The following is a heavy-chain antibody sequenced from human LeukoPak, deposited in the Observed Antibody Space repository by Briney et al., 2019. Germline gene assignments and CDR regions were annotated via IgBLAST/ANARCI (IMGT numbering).Heavy chain of an antibody. CDR2: ISRSGVAT. V-gene: IGHV3-23*01. D-gene: IGHD3-10*02. J-gene: IGHJ6*04. CDR1: GFTFTSVA. Sequence: RLGGSLRLSCAASGFTFTSVAMSWVRQARGKGLEWVSTISRSGVATYYANSVKGRFTMSRDNAKNSLYLQMNSLRAEDTAVYYCAELGITMIGGVWGKGTTVTISS. CDR3: AELGITMIGGV.